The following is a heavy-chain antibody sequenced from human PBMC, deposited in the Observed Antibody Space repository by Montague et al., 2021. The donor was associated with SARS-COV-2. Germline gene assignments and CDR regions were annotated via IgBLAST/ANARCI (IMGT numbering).Heavy chain of an antibody. V-gene: IGHV3-7*01. CDR2: INQDGTLR. CDR3: VRHTDF. CDR1: GFSFSAVW. Sequence: SLRLSCAASGFSFSAVWMSWVRQAPGRGLEWVAPINQDGTLREYLDSLRGRFTISRDNAEKSLYLQMNSLRANDTAVYYCVRHTDFWGQGTLVTVSS. J-gene: IGHJ4*02.